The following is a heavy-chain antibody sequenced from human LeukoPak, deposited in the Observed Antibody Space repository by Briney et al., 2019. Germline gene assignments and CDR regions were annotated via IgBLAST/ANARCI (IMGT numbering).Heavy chain of an antibody. CDR1: GGTFSSYA. CDR3: ARDRLDRYSSSWPNFDY. V-gene: IGHV1-69*13. J-gene: IGHJ4*02. D-gene: IGHD6-13*01. Sequence: SVKVSCKASGGTFSSYAISWVRQAPGQGLERMGGIIPIFGTANYAQKFQGRVTITADESTSTAYMELSSLRSEDTAVYYCARDRLDRYSSSWPNFDYWGQGTLVTVSS. CDR2: IIPIFGTA.